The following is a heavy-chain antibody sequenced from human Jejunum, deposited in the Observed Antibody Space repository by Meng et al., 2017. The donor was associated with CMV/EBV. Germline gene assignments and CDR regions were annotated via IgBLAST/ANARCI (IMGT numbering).Heavy chain of an antibody. Sequence: FDFPSQAMSWVRQAPGKGLEWVSGLSGSGGATMYADSVKGRFTISRDNSKNIVYLQMSGLRAEDTAVYYCAKDRMGPRVTTLLDDWGQGTQVTVSS. D-gene: IGHD4-11*01. CDR2: LSGSGGAT. CDR3: AKDRMGPRVTTLLDD. V-gene: IGHV3-23*01. J-gene: IGHJ4*02. CDR1: FDFPSQA.